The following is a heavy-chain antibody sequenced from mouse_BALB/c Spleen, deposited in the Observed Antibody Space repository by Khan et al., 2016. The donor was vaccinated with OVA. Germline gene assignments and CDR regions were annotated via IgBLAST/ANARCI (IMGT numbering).Heavy chain of an antibody. CDR3: ARSYGSWAMDY. CDR2: ITYSGNT. J-gene: IGHJ4*01. V-gene: IGHV3-8*02. D-gene: IGHD1-1*01. CDR1: GDSITSGF. Sequence: EVQLQESGPSLVKPSQTLSLTCSVTGDSITSGFWNWIRKFPGNNFEYLGYITYSGNTYYNQSLKSRISITRDTSKSQYYLQLNSVTTEDTATYYCARSYGSWAMDYWGQGTSVTVSS.